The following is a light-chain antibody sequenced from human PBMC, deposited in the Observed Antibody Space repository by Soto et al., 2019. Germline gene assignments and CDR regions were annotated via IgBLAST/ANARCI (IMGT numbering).Light chain of an antibody. J-gene: IGKJ4*01. CDR3: QKRSNWPAT. CDR1: QSVSSY. Sequence: EIVLTQSPATLSLSPGERATLSCRASQSVSSYLAWYQQKPGQAPRLLIYDASNRATGIPARFSGSGSGTDFTLTISSLEPADFAVYYCQKRSNWPATFGGETKVDIK. V-gene: IGKV3-11*01. CDR2: DAS.